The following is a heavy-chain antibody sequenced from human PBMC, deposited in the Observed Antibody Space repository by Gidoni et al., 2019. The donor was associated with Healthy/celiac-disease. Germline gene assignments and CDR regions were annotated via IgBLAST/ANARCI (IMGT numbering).Heavy chain of an antibody. Sequence: EVQLVESGGGLVKPGGSLRLSCAASGFTFSSYSMNWVRQAPGKGLEWVSSISSSSSYIYYADSVKGRFTISRDNAKNSLYLQMNSLRAEDTAVYYCARYYYDSSGRKLLPDYWGQGTLVTVSS. J-gene: IGHJ4*02. CDR2: ISSSSSYI. CDR1: GFTFSSYS. V-gene: IGHV3-21*01. CDR3: ARYYYDSSGRKLLPDY. D-gene: IGHD3-22*01.